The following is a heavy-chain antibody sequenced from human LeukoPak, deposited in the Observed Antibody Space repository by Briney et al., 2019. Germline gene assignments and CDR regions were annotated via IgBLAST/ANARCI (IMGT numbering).Heavy chain of an antibody. CDR1: GGSIGGDY. V-gene: IGHV4-59*08. Sequence: SETLSLTCTVSGGSIGGDYWTWIRQPPGKGLQYIGYIYHTGATNYNPSLKSRVTMSVDTSKNQFSLKLNSVTAADTAVYLCAKYGKSGWSIDNWGQGTLVTVSS. D-gene: IGHD6-19*01. CDR3: AKYGKSGWSIDN. J-gene: IGHJ4*02. CDR2: IYHTGAT.